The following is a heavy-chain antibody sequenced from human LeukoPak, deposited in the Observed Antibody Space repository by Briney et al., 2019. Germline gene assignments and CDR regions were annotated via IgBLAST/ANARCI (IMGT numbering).Heavy chain of an antibody. CDR3: ARHSTQAYCGGDCYYDY. CDR1: GGSISSYY. J-gene: IGHJ4*02. V-gene: IGHV4-59*08. D-gene: IGHD2-21*02. CDR2: IYYSGST. Sequence: SETLSLTCTVSGGSISSYYWSWIRQPPGKGLEWIGYIYYSGSTNYNPSLKSRVTISVDTSKNQFSLKLSSVTAADTAVYYCARHSTQAYCGGDCYYDYWGQGTLVTVSS.